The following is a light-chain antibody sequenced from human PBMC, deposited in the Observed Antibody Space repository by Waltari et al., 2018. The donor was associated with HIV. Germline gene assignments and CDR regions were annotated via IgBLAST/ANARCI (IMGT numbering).Light chain of an antibody. CDR1: QSVSTTY. J-gene: IGKJ5*01. CDR2: AAS. V-gene: IGKV3-20*01. CDR3: QQYGSSPIT. Sequence: EIVLTQSPGTLSLSSGERATPSCRASQSVSTTYLAWYQQKPGQAPRLLIYAASSRATGIPDRFSGSGSGTDFTLTISRLEPEDFAVYYCQQYGSSPITFGQGTRLEIK.